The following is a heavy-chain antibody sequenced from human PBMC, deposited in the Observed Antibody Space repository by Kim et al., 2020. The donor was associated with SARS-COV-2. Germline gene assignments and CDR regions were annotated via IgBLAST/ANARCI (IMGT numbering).Heavy chain of an antibody. CDR2: FYYSGNT. CDR3: ATLRPDHYYARDV. CDR1: GASVTGDGSF. J-gene: IGHJ6*02. V-gene: IGHV4-39*01. D-gene: IGHD4-17*01. Sequence: SETLSLTCTVSGASVTGDGSFWGWIRQSTGKGLVWIGSFYYSGNTYYNPSLAGRVDIFVAMSNNQFSLTLSTVTAADTAIYYCATLRPDHYYARDVWGPGTTVTVSS.